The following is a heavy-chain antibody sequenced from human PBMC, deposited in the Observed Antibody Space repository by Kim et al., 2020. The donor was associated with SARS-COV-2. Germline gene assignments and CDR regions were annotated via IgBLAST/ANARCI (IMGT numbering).Heavy chain of an antibody. CDR3: VREPSN. Sequence: SNGSSMKCADSANGRFSISRDNANKSLSLQMNSLTPEDTAVYYCVREPSNWGQGTLVTVSS. D-gene: IGHD6-6*01. V-gene: IGHV3-11*01. J-gene: IGHJ4*02. CDR2: SNGSSM.